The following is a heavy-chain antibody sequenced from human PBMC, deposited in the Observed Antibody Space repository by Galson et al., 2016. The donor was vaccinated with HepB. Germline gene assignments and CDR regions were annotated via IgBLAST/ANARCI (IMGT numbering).Heavy chain of an antibody. Sequence: SLRLSCAASGFTFGDYATSWFRQAPGKGLEWVGFIRSKSYGATTEYAASVRGRFTISRDDSKSIAYLQMNSLETEDTAVYYCSRERPVGSYYGSGSYPNDYWGQGTLVTASS. J-gene: IGHJ4*02. CDR1: GFTFGDYA. CDR3: SRERPVGSYYGSGSYPNDY. CDR2: IRSKSYGATT. D-gene: IGHD3-10*01. V-gene: IGHV3-49*03.